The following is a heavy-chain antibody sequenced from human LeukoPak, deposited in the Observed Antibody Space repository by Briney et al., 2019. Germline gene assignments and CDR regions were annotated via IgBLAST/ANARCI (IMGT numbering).Heavy chain of an antibody. V-gene: IGHV4-39*01. D-gene: IGHD1-26*01. CDR2: IYYTGST. CDR3: ARGGGVGANY. Sequence: SETLSLTCTVSGGSISSGSYYWGWIRQPPGKGLEWIGSIYYTGSTYYNPSLKSRVTVSVDTSKNQFSLKLSSVTAADTAVYYCARGGGVGANYWGQGTLVTVSS. J-gene: IGHJ4*02. CDR1: GGSISSGSYY.